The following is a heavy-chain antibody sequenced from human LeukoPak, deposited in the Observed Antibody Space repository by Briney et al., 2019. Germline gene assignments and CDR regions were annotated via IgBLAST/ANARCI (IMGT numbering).Heavy chain of an antibody. CDR1: GFTFSNYA. J-gene: IGHJ4*02. V-gene: IGHV3-23*01. CDR2: IIGSGGST. Sequence: GGSLRLSCADSGFTFSNYAMSWVRQAPGKGLERVSAIIGSGGSTYYADSVKGRFTISRDNSKNTLYLQMNSLRAEDTAVYYCAKWGDYDVLTGYYDPDYWGQGTLVTVSS. D-gene: IGHD3-9*01. CDR3: AKWGDYDVLTGYYDPDY.